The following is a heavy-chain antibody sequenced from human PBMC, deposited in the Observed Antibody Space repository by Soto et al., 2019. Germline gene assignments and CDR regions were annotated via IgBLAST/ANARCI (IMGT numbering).Heavy chain of an antibody. V-gene: IGHV3-23*01. CDR2: ISGSGGST. D-gene: IGHD3-16*01. J-gene: IGHJ6*04. CDR1: GFTFSSYA. CDR3: AKIPRKNYVAPYGRDV. Sequence: GGSLRLSCAASGFTFSSYAMSWVRQAPGKGLEWVSAISGSGGSTYYADSVKGRFTISRDNSKNTLYLQMNSLRAEDTAVNNCAKIPRKNYVAPYGRDVWGKGTPVTVSS.